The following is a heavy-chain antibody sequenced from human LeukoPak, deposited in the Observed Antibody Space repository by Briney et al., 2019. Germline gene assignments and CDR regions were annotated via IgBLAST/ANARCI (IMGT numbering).Heavy chain of an antibody. Sequence: GGSLRLSCAASGFTFSSYSMNWVRQAPGKGLEWVSSISSSSSYIYYADSVKGRLTISRDNAKNSLYLQMNSLRAEDTAVYYCARDLPSGWYWAFDYWGQGTLVTVSS. CDR1: GFTFSSYS. V-gene: IGHV3-21*01. J-gene: IGHJ4*02. CDR3: ARDLPSGWYWAFDY. CDR2: ISSSSSYI. D-gene: IGHD6-19*01.